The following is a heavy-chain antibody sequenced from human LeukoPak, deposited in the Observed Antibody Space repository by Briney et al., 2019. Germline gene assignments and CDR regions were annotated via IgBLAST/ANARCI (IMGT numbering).Heavy chain of an antibody. CDR3: AKDSGSYFSY. J-gene: IGHJ4*02. CDR1: GFTFSDYY. V-gene: IGHV3-11*01. CDR2: ISGSGTTI. Sequence: PGGSLRLSCAASGFTFSDYYMSWIRQAPGKGLEWVSYISGSGTTIYYADSVKGRFTISRDNSKNTLYLQMNSLRAEDTAVYYCAKDSGSYFSYWGQGTLVTVSS. D-gene: IGHD1-26*01.